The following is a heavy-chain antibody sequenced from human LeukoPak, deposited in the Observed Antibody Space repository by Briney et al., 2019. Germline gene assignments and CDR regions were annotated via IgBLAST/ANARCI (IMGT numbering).Heavy chain of an antibody. CDR2: ISAYNGNT. CDR1: GYTFTSYG. Sequence: ASVKVSCKASGYTFTSYGISWVRQAPGQGLEWMGWISAYNGNTNYAQKLQGRVTMTTDTSTSTAYMELRSLRSDDTAVYYCARDLAGYCSGGSCYQSANRFDPWGQGTLVTVSS. J-gene: IGHJ5*02. CDR3: ARDLAGYCSGGSCYQSANRFDP. D-gene: IGHD2-15*01. V-gene: IGHV1-18*01.